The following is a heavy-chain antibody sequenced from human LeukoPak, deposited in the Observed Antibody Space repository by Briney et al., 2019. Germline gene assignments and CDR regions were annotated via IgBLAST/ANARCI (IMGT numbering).Heavy chain of an antibody. CDR3: ARDAVLMVYASRWFDP. D-gene: IGHD2-8*01. CDR2: ISAYNGNT. J-gene: IGHJ5*02. V-gene: IGHV1-18*01. Sequence: ASVKVSCKASGYTFTSYGISWVRQAPGQGLEWMGWISAYNGNTNYAQKLQGRVTMTTDTSTSTAYMELRSLSSDDTAVYYCARDAVLMVYASRWFDPWGQGTLVTVSS. CDR1: GYTFTSYG.